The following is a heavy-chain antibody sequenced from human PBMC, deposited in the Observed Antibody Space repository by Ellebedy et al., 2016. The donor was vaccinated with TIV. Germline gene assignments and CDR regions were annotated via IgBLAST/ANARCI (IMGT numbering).Heavy chain of an antibody. D-gene: IGHD2-21*02. CDR1: GGSVNSLSYY. Sequence: MPSETLSLTCTVSGGSVNSLSYYLGWIRQPPGKGLEWIGNIHDSGSTKYSPSLKSRVTISIDTSKNQFSLKLTSLTAADTAVYYCARLTSVTPYYGVDVWGQGTTVTVSS. CDR2: IHDSGST. V-gene: IGHV4-39*01. CDR3: ARLTSVTPYYGVDV. J-gene: IGHJ6*02.